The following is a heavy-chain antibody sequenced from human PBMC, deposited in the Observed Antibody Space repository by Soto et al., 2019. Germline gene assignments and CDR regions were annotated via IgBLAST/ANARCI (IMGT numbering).Heavy chain of an antibody. CDR1: GGTFSSYA. CDR2: IIPIFGTA. D-gene: IGHD6-13*01. V-gene: IGHV1-69*12. CDR3: ARGGAAADNVYYYYGMDV. Sequence: QVQLVQSGAEVKKPGSSVKVSCKASGGTFSSYAISWVRQAPGQGLEWMGGIIPIFGTANYAQKFQGRVTITADESTSTAYMELSSLRSEDTAVYYCARGGAAADNVYYYYGMDVWGQGTTVTVSS. J-gene: IGHJ6*02.